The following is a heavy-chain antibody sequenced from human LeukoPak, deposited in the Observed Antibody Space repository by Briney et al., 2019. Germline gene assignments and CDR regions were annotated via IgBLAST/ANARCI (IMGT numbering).Heavy chain of an antibody. CDR2: IYTTGST. Sequence: PSETLSLTWTVSGGSISGYNWSWIRQPAGKGLEWIGHIYTTGSTNYNPSLKSRVTMSVDTSKNQFSLKVTSVTAADTAVYYCAGSLRYNWNEGRFDHWGQGTLVAVSS. J-gene: IGHJ5*02. CDR3: AGSLRYNWNEGRFDH. D-gene: IGHD1-20*01. V-gene: IGHV4-4*07. CDR1: GGSISGYN.